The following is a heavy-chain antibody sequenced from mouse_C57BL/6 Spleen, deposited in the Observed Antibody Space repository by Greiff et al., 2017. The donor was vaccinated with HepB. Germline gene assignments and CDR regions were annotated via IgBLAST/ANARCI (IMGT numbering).Heavy chain of an antibody. V-gene: IGHV1-69*01. Sequence: QVQLQQPGAELVMPGASVKLSCKASGFTFTSYWMHWVKQRPGQGLEWIGEIDPSDSYTNYNQKFKGKSTLTVDKSSSTAYMQLSSLTSEDSAVYDCARSYSNYSYYFDYWGQGTTLTVSS. J-gene: IGHJ2*01. CDR1: GFTFTSYW. D-gene: IGHD2-5*01. CDR3: ARSYSNYSYYFDY. CDR2: IDPSDSYT.